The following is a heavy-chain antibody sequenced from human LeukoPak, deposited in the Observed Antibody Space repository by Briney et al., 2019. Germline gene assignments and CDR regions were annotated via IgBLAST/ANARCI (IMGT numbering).Heavy chain of an antibody. D-gene: IGHD3-22*01. V-gene: IGHV3-73*01. J-gene: IGHJ3*02. CDR1: GFTFSGSA. CDR2: IRSKANSYAT. Sequence: GGSLRLSCAASGFTFSGSAMHWVRQASGKGLEWVGRIRSKANSYATAYAASVKGRFTISRDDSKNTAYLQMNSLETEDTAVYYCTGYYYDSSDYAFDIWGQGTMVTVSS. CDR3: TGYYYDSSDYAFDI.